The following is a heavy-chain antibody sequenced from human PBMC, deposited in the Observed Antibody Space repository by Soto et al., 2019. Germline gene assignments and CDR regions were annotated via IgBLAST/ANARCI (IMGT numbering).Heavy chain of an antibody. V-gene: IGHV1-58*01. Sequence: MQLVQSGPEVKKPGTSVKVSCKASGFTFSTSAVQWVRQARGQRPEWMGWIVAGSGNTKYAQNCQERVIITRDVSRSTVYVELSSLSSDGTAVYFCAARSSGLCAMGVWGQGTTVTVSS. CDR1: GFTFSTSA. CDR3: AARSSGLCAMGV. D-gene: IGHD6-19*01. CDR2: IVAGSGNT. J-gene: IGHJ6*02.